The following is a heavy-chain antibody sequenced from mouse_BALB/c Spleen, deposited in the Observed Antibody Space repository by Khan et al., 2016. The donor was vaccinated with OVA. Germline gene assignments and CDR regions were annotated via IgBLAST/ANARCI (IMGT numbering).Heavy chain of an antibody. CDR3: ARDAGRY. Sequence: VQLQQSGPELVKPGASVKISCKTSGYTFTEYTLHWVKQSHGKSLEWIGVINPKNGITSYNQTFKGKATLTVDKSYSTAYMEFRSLTSEDSAVYYCARDAGRYWGQGTSVTVSS. D-gene: IGHD3-3*01. CDR2: INPKNGIT. J-gene: IGHJ4*01. V-gene: IGHV1-18*01. CDR1: GYTFTEYT.